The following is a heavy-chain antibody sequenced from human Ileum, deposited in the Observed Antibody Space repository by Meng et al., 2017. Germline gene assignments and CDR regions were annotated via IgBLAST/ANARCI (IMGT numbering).Heavy chain of an antibody. D-gene: IGHD1-7*01. Sequence: VQQQQSGPGLVKPSGTLSLTCAVSGGSISSRNWWSWVRQPPGKGLEWIGEIYHSGSTNYNPSLKSRVTISVDKSKNQFSLKLSSVTAADTAVYYCASLRYNWNYSADYWGQGTLVTVSS. V-gene: IGHV4-4*02. CDR1: GGSISSRNW. CDR3: ASLRYNWNYSADY. CDR2: IYHSGST. J-gene: IGHJ4*02.